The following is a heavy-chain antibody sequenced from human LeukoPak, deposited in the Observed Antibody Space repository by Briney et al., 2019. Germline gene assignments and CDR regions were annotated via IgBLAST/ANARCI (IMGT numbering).Heavy chain of an antibody. V-gene: IGHV4-39*01. J-gene: IGHJ4*02. CDR1: GGSISSGSHH. CDR3: ARHDGRSGGTMGALDS. Sequence: SETLSLTCTVSGGSISSGSHHWGWFRQSPGKGLEWIGSIYDSRTIYYNPSLNSRVTISAVTPKNQFSLQLNSVTAADTAVYYCARHDGRSGGTMGALDSWGQGSLVTVSS. D-gene: IGHD4-23*01. CDR2: IYDSRTI.